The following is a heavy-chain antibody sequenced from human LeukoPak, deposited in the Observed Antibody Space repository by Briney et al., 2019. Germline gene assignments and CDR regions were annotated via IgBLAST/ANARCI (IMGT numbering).Heavy chain of an antibody. CDR2: IYYSGST. CDR1: GGSISSGGYY. J-gene: IGHJ5*02. CDR3: ARSEDGHNGDNWIDP. D-gene: IGHD5-24*01. V-gene: IGHV4-31*03. Sequence: SQTLSLTCTVSGGSISSGGYYWSWIRQHPGKGLEWIGYIYYSGSTYYNPSLKSRVTISVDASNNQFSLKLSSVTAADTAVYYCARSEDGHNGDNWIDPSGQGTLVTVSS.